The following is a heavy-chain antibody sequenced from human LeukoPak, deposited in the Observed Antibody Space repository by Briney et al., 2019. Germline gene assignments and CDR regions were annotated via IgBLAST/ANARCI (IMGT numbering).Heavy chain of an antibody. V-gene: IGHV1-46*01. D-gene: IGHD3-22*01. CDR2: INPIGVST. CDR3: ARGMGNYYYDSSGYYNYFDY. Sequence: ASVKVSCKASGYTFTSYYMHWCGQPPDQGLGGLEKINPIGVSTSYAQKFQGRVTITRDTSASTAYMELSSLRSEDTAVYYCARGMGNYYYDSSGYYNYFDYWGQGTLVTVSS. CDR1: GYTFTSYY. J-gene: IGHJ4*02.